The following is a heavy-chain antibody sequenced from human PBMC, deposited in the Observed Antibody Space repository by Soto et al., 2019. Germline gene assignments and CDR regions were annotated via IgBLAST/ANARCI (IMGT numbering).Heavy chain of an antibody. CDR2: IYPGDSDT. J-gene: IGHJ3*02. CDR3: ARQGSGWYGSGGAFDI. V-gene: IGHV5-51*01. D-gene: IGHD6-19*01. CDR1: GYSFTGYW. Sequence: PVESLKISCKGSGYSFTGYWIGWVRQMPGKGLEWMGIIYPGDSDTRYSPSFQGQVTISADKSISTAYLQWSSLKASDTAMYYCARQGSGWYGSGGAFDIWGQGTMVTVSS.